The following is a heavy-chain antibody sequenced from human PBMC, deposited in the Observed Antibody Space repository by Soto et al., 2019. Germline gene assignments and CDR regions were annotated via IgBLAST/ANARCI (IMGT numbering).Heavy chain of an antibody. CDR3: ARDGSRPFDY. V-gene: IGHV1-69*08. CDR1: GGTFSSYT. J-gene: IGHJ4*02. Sequence: QVQLVQSGAEVKKPGSSVKVSCKASGGTFSSYTISWVRQAPGQGLEWMGRIIPILGIANYAQKFQGRVTITADKSTSTAYMELSSVRSEDAAVYYCARDGSRPFDYWGQGTLVTVSS. CDR2: IIPILGIA.